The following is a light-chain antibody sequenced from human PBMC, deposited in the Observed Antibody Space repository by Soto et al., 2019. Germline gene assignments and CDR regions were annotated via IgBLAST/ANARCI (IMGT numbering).Light chain of an antibody. CDR3: QQYGSSGT. J-gene: IGKJ1*01. CDR2: GAS. V-gene: IGKV3-20*01. Sequence: DIVLTQSPGTLSLSLGERATLSCRASQSVSNNYLAWYQQKPGQAPRLLIYGASNRATGIPDRFSGSGSGTDFTLTISRLEPEDFAVYYCQQYGSSGTFGQGTKVDIK. CDR1: QSVSNNY.